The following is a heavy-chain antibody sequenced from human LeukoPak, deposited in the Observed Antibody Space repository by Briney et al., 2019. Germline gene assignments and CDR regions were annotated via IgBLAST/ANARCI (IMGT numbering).Heavy chain of an antibody. CDR1: GFTFSSYS. CDR2: ISSSSGTI. V-gene: IGHV3-48*02. Sequence: GGSLRLSCAASGFTFSSYSMNWVRQAPGKGLEWVSYISSSSGTIYYADSVKGRFTISRDNAKNSLYLQMNSLRDEDTAVYYCASEIAAAGTRDYWGQGTLVTVSS. CDR3: ASEIAAAGTRDY. J-gene: IGHJ4*02. D-gene: IGHD6-13*01.